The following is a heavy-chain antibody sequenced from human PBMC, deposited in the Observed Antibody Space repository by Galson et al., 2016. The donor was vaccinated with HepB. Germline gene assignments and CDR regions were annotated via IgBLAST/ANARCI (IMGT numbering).Heavy chain of an antibody. D-gene: IGHD3-3*01. CDR2: ISPYNGNT. Sequence: SVKVSCKASGYSFDSYGIFWVRQAPGQGLEWMGWISPYNGNTKYEQKFQDRVTMTTDTSTTTAYMDMRSLRSDDTAGYFCARGDDFWSGYSPYNFWGQGTLVTVSS. CDR1: GYSFDSYG. V-gene: IGHV1-18*01. CDR3: ARGDDFWSGYSPYNF. J-gene: IGHJ4*02.